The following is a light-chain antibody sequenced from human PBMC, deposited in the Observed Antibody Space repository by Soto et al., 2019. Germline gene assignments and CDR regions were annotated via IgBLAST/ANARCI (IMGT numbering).Light chain of an antibody. Sequence: AIQMTQSPSSLSASVGDRVTITCRASQGITNDLSWFQQNPGKAPKLLIYAASSLQSGVPSRFSGSGSGTDFTLPISSLQPEEFATYYCLHDYNYPRTFGPGTKVEIK. CDR3: LHDYNYPRT. V-gene: IGKV1-6*01. CDR2: AAS. J-gene: IGKJ1*01. CDR1: QGITND.